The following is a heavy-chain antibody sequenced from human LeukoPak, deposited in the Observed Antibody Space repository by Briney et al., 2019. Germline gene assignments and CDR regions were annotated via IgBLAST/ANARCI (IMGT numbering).Heavy chain of an antibody. CDR1: GFTFSSYA. D-gene: IGHD3-3*01. J-gene: IGHJ4*02. CDR3: ARGYDFWSGYWSHSDY. V-gene: IGHV3-64*01. Sequence: GGSLRLSCAASGFTFSSYAMHWVRQAPGKGLEYVSAISSNGGSTYYANSVRGRFTISRDNSKNTLYLQMGSLRAEDMAVYYCARGYDFWSGYWSHSDYWGQGTLVTVSS. CDR2: ISSNGGST.